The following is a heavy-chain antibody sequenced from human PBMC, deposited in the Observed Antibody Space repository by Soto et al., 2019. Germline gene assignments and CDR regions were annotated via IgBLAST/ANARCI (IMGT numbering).Heavy chain of an antibody. V-gene: IGHV1-2*02. CDR2: INPNSGGT. Sequence: QVQLVQSGAEVKKPGASVKVSCKASGYTFTGYYMHWVRQAPGQGLEWMGWINPNSGGTNYAQKLQGRVTMTRDTSISTAYMELSRLRSDDTAVYYCARDRITIFGVVIYPYGMDVWGQGTTVTVSS. D-gene: IGHD3-3*01. CDR1: GYTFTGYY. J-gene: IGHJ6*02. CDR3: ARDRITIFGVVIYPYGMDV.